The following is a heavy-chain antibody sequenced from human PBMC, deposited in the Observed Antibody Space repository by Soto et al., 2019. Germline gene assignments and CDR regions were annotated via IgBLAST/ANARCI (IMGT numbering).Heavy chain of an antibody. CDR2: IIPIFGTA. CDR1: GGTFSSYA. CDR3: ASTGGRVGAFDI. J-gene: IGHJ3*02. D-gene: IGHD1-1*01. Sequence: ASVKVSCKASGGTFSSYAISWVRQAPGQGLEWMGGIIPIFGTANYAQKFQGRVTITADESTSTAYMELSSLRSEDTAVYYCASTGGRVGAFDIWGQGTMVTVSS. V-gene: IGHV1-69*13.